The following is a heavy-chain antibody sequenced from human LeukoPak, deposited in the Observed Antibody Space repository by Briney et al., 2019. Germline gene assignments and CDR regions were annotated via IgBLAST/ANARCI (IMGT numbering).Heavy chain of an antibody. CDR2: INSDGSWT. Sequence: GGSLRLSCAASGNYWMHWVRQVPGKGLVWVSHINSDGSWTSYADSVKGRFTISKDNAKNTVYLQMNSLRAEDTAVYYCARGLSQQLTNWFDPWGQGTLVTVSS. CDR1: GNYW. J-gene: IGHJ5*02. V-gene: IGHV3-74*01. D-gene: IGHD6-13*01. CDR3: ARGLSQQLTNWFDP.